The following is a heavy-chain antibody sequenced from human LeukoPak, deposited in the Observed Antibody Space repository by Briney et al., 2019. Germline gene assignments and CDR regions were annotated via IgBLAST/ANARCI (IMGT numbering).Heavy chain of an antibody. CDR3: ARASVLYDLWSGYAAFDY. D-gene: IGHD3-3*01. J-gene: IGHJ4*02. CDR2: IYHSGST. V-gene: IGHV4-38-2*02. Sequence: PSETLSLTCTVSGYSISSGYYWGWIRRPPGKGREWIGSIYHSGSTYYNPSLTSRVTISVDTSKNQFSLKLSSVTAADTAVYYCARASVLYDLWSGYAAFDYWGQGTLVTVSS. CDR1: GYSISSGYY.